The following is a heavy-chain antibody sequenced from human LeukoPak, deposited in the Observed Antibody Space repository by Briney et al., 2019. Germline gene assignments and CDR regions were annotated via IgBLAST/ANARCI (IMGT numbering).Heavy chain of an antibody. Sequence: GGSLRLSCAASGFTFSSYAMSWVRQAPGKGLEWVSSISGSGGGTYYADSVKGRFTISRDNSKNTLYLQMSSLRAEDTAVYYCAKAVDVSGSYGYFDYWGQGTLVTVSP. CDR2: ISGSGGGT. J-gene: IGHJ4*02. CDR3: AKAVDVSGSYGYFDY. CDR1: GFTFSSYA. V-gene: IGHV3-23*01. D-gene: IGHD3-10*01.